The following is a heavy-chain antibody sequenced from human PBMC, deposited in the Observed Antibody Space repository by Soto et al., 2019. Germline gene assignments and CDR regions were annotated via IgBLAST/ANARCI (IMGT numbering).Heavy chain of an antibody. Sequence: ASVKVSCKASGYTFTSYAMHWVRQAPGQRLEWMGWINAGNGNTKYSQRFQGRVTITRDTSASTAYMELSSLRSEDTAVYYCARVGWSGGWSEDYYFDYWGQGTRVTVSS. J-gene: IGHJ4*02. CDR1: GYTFTSYA. CDR2: INAGNGNT. D-gene: IGHD3-3*01. V-gene: IGHV1-3*01. CDR3: ARVGWSGGWSEDYYFDY.